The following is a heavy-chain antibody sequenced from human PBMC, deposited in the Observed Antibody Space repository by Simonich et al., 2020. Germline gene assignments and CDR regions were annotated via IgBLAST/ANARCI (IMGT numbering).Heavy chain of an antibody. J-gene: IGHJ2*01. D-gene: IGHD2-21*01. V-gene: IGHV3-30*07. Sequence: VVQPGRSLRLSCAASGFTFSSYAMHWVRQAPGKGLEWVAFRAYDESNKDYADSVKGRFTIARDNSKNTLYLQMNSLRAEDTAVYYCARGWTIYWYFDLWGRGTLVTVSS. CDR3: ARGWTIYWYFDL. CDR2: RAYDESNK. CDR1: GFTFSSYA.